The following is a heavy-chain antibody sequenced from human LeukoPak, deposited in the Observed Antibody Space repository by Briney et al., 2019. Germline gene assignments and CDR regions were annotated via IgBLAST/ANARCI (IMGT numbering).Heavy chain of an antibody. J-gene: IGHJ4*02. CDR1: GYTFISYY. V-gene: IGHV1-2*06. D-gene: IGHD2-21*01. Sequence: ASVKVSCKTSGYTFISYYMHWVRQAPGQGLEWMGHINPGNGITTYAQKFQGRVTMTRDTSSTTAYMELSGLRSDDTAIYHCARGQLQKTDYWGQGTLVTVSS. CDR2: INPGNGIT. CDR3: ARGQLQKTDY.